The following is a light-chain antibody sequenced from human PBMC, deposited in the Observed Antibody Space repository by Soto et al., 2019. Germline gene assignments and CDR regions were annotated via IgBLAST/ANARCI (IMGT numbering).Light chain of an antibody. CDR1: QSVSSY. CDR3: QQRSNWPST. Sequence: EIVLTHSPATLSLSPGERAALSCRASQSVSSYLAWYQQKPGQAPRLLIYDAFKRATGIPARFSGSGSGTDFTLTISSLEPEDFAVYYCQQRSNWPSTFGGGTKVEIK. J-gene: IGKJ4*01. V-gene: IGKV3-11*01. CDR2: DAF.